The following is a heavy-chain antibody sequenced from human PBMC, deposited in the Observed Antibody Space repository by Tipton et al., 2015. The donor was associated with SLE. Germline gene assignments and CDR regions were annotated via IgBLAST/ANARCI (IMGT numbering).Heavy chain of an antibody. Sequence: SLRLSCATSGFTFDDYAIVWVRQVSGKGLEWVSGISWNSDGIGYADSVKGRFTISRDSAKNSVYLQMNSLRTEDTALYYCAKVGTGTRGLDIWGQGTMVTVS. D-gene: IGHD1-1*01. CDR2: ISWNSDGI. J-gene: IGHJ3*02. V-gene: IGHV3-9*01. CDR3: AKVGTGTRGLDI. CDR1: GFTFDDYA.